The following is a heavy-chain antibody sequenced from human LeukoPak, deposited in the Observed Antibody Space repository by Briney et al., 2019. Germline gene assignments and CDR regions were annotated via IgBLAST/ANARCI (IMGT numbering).Heavy chain of an antibody. CDR3: ARAKTRGYSGYACDY. J-gene: IGHJ4*02. V-gene: IGHV3-7*01. CDR2: IKQDGSEK. D-gene: IGHD5-12*01. Sequence: PGGSLRLSCAASGFTFSSYWMTWVRQAPGKGLEWVANIKQDGSEKYHVDSVKGRFTISRDNANNSLDLQMSSLRAEDTAVYYCARAKTRGYSGYACDYWGQGTLVTVSS. CDR1: GFTFSSYW.